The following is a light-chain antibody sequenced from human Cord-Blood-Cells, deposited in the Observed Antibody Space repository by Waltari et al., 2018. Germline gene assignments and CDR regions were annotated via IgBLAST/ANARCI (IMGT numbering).Light chain of an antibody. V-gene: IGKV3-15*01. Sequence: EIVMTQSPATLSVSPGERATLSCRASQSVSSNLAWYQQKPGQAPRLLIYGASTRATGIPAMFSGSGYGTEFTLTISSLQSEDCAVYYCQQYNNWPWTFGQGTKVEIK. CDR3: QQYNNWPWT. CDR2: GAS. CDR1: QSVSSN. J-gene: IGKJ1*01.